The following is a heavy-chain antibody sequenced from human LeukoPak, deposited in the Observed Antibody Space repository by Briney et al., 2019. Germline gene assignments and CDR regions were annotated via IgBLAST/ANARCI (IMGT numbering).Heavy chain of an antibody. D-gene: IGHD2-2*01. CDR2: ISYDGSNK. CDR3: AKVGIIVVVPAADFDC. V-gene: IGHV3-30*18. Sequence: SGGSLRLSCAASGFTFSSYGMHWVRQAPGKGLEWVAVISYDGSNKYYADSVKGRFTISRDNSKNTLYLQMNSLRAEDTAVYYCAKVGIIVVVPAADFDCWGQGTLVTVSS. J-gene: IGHJ4*02. CDR1: GFTFSSYG.